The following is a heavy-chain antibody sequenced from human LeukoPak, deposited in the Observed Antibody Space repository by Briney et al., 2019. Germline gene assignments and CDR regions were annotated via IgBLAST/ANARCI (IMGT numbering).Heavy chain of an antibody. J-gene: IGHJ4*02. Sequence: PSETLSLTCTVSGYSISSGYYWGWIRQPPGKGLEWIGSIYHSGSTYYNPSLKSRATISVDTSKNQFSLKLSSVTAADTAVYYCARVRTIFGVVIISPRVDYWGQGTLVTVSS. CDR2: IYHSGST. D-gene: IGHD3-3*01. V-gene: IGHV4-38-2*02. CDR3: ARVRTIFGVVIISPRVDY. CDR1: GYSISSGYY.